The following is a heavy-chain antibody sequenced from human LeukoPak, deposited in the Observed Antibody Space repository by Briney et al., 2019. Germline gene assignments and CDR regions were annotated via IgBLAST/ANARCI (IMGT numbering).Heavy chain of an antibody. CDR3: ARALADNRGYYLGFDY. CDR1: GFTFSDYY. V-gene: IGHV3-11*04. D-gene: IGHD3-22*01. CDR2: VTNNNGAM. J-gene: IGHJ4*02. Sequence: TGGSLRLSCAASGFTFSDYYMGWIRQAPRKGLEWISYVTNNNGAMFYAGSLEGRFTIFRDNAKNSLYLQMNSLRPDDTAVYYCARALADNRGYYLGFDYWGRGTLVTVSS.